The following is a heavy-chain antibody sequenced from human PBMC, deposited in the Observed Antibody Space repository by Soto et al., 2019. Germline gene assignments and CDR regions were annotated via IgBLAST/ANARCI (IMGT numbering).Heavy chain of an antibody. V-gene: IGHV4-4*02. CDR1: GGSISSSNW. J-gene: IGHJ4*02. CDR3: ARAEPLYYDSSGYPDY. Sequence: SETLSLTCAVSGGSISSSNWWSWVRQPPGKGLEWIGEIYHSGSTNYNPSLKSRVTISVDKSKNQFSLKLSSVTAADTAVYYCARAEPLYYDSSGYPDYWGQGTLVTVSS. CDR2: IYHSGST. D-gene: IGHD3-22*01.